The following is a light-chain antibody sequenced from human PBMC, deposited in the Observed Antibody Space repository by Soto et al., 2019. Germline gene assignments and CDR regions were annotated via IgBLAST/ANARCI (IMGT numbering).Light chain of an antibody. CDR2: DVG. J-gene: IGLJ2*01. Sequence: QSALTQPASVSGSPGQSITISCTGSRSDIGGYNYVSWYQQYPGKAPKLIIYDVGNRPSGVSDRFYGSKSANTASLTISGHRDEDGADYCCSSYVSGNPLEFGGGTKLTVL. CDR1: RSDIGGYNY. CDR3: SSYVSGNPLE. V-gene: IGLV2-14*01.